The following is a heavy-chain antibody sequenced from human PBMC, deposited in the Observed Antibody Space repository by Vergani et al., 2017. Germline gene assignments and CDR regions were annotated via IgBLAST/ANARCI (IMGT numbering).Heavy chain of an antibody. CDR3: ARESGFFGVVPASFDY. J-gene: IGHJ4*02. D-gene: IGHD3-3*01. CDR1: GYTFTSYG. Sequence: QVQLVQSGAEVKKPGASVKVSCKASGYTFTSYGISWVRQAPGQGLEWMGWISAYNGNTNYAQKLQGRVTMTTDTSTSTADMELRSLRSDDTAVYYCARESGFFGVVPASFDYWGQGTLVTVSS. V-gene: IGHV1-18*01. CDR2: ISAYNGNT.